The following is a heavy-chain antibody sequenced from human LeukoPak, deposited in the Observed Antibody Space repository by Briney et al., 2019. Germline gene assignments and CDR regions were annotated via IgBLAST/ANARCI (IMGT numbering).Heavy chain of an antibody. CDR2: IRYDGTSK. CDR1: GFTFSSYA. J-gene: IGHJ4*02. Sequence: PGGSLRLSCAASGFTFSSYAMSWVRQAPGKGLEWVAFIRYDGTSKFYADSVRGRFTISSEISKNTLFLQMSSLSAEDTAVYYCAKPISVAGPGLGFEYWGQGTLVTVSS. V-gene: IGHV3-30*02. D-gene: IGHD6-19*01. CDR3: AKPISVAGPGLGFEY.